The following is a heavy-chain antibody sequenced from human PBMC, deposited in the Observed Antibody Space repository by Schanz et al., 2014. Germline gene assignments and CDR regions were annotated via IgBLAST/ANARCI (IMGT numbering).Heavy chain of an antibody. CDR1: GFAFSTHA. CDR3: ARDHTTESYYSAGPPIDY. J-gene: IGHJ4*02. D-gene: IGHD1-26*01. Sequence: VQLLESGGGLVKPGGSLRLSCVASGFAFSTHAMHWVRQAPGKGLEWVALVSSDGNNDYYTDSVKGRFTISRDNSKNTVHLQMNSLRAEDTAVYYCARDHTTESYYSAGPPIDYWGQGTLLTVSS. V-gene: IGHV3-30*03. CDR2: VSSDGNND.